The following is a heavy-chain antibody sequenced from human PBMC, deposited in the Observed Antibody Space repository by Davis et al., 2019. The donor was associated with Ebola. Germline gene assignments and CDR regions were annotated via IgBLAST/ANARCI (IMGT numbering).Heavy chain of an antibody. CDR3: ARDLYGDNSGVGY. V-gene: IGHV3-30-3*01. CDR1: GFTFSSYA. Sequence: GGSLRLSCAASGFTFSSYAMHWVRQAPGKGLEWVAVISYDGSNKYYADSVKGRFTISRDNSKNTLYLQMNSLRAEDTAVYYCARDLYGDNSGVGYWGQGTLVTVSS. D-gene: IGHD4-17*01. J-gene: IGHJ4*02. CDR2: ISYDGSNK.